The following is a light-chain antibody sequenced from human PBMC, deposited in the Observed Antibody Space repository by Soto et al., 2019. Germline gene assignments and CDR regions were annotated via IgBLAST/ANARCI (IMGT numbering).Light chain of an antibody. V-gene: IGKV3-11*01. Sequence: EIVLTQSPATLSLSPGERATLSCRASQSVSSYLAWYQQKPGQAPRLLIYDASNRATGIPARFSGSGSGTDFTLTISSLEPEDFAVYYCQQRSNWPPDKYTFDQGTKLEI. J-gene: IGKJ2*01. CDR2: DAS. CDR3: QQRSNWPPDKYT. CDR1: QSVSSY.